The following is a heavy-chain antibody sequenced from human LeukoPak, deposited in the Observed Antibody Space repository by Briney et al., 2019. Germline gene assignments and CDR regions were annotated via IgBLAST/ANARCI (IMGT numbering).Heavy chain of an antibody. Sequence: GSSVKVSCKASGGTFSSYAISWVRQAPGQGLEWMGRIIPILGIANYAQKFQGRVTITADKSTSTAYMELSSLRSEDTAVYYCARSYYYDSSGYYGYFDYWGQETLVTVSS. V-gene: IGHV1-69*04. CDR1: GGTFSSYA. CDR2: IIPILGIA. CDR3: ARSYYYDSSGYYGYFDY. J-gene: IGHJ4*02. D-gene: IGHD3-22*01.